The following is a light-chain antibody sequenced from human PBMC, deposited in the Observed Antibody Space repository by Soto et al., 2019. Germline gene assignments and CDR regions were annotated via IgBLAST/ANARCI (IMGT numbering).Light chain of an antibody. Sequence: QSALTQPPSASGSPGQSVTISCTGTSSDVGGYNYVSWYQQHPGKAPKLMIYEVSKWPSGVPDRFSGSKSGNTASLTVSGLSAEDEADYYCSSYAGSNNWNFGTGTKVTVL. J-gene: IGLJ1*01. V-gene: IGLV2-8*01. CDR3: SSYAGSNNWN. CDR2: EVS. CDR1: SSDVGGYNY.